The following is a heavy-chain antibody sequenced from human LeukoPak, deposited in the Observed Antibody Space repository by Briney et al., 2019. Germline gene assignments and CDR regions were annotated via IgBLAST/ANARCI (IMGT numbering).Heavy chain of an antibody. CDR1: GFTFTSYW. CDR3: ATISGKRFVN. J-gene: IGHJ4*02. Sequence: GGSLRLSCAASGFTFTSYWMTWVRQAPGKGLEYMAQINQDGREKHYVDSVKGRFTISRDNAKNSLYLQMNSLRAVDTAVYYCATISGKRFVNWGQGTLVTVSS. D-gene: IGHD1-26*01. CDR2: INQDGREK. V-gene: IGHV3-7*01.